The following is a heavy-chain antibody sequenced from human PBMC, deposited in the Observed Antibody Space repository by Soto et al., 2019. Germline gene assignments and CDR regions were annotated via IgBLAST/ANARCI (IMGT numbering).Heavy chain of an antibody. D-gene: IGHD3-3*01. J-gene: IGHJ6*02. CDR2: IWYDGSNI. Sequence: QVQLVESGGGVGQPGRSLRLSCAASGFTFSNYGMPWVRQAPGKGLEWVAVIWYDGSNIYYADSVKGLFTISRDNPKNTLYLPMNSLRAEDTAVYFCARDEGPSRITICGRVTINREYYGMDVWGQGNTVNVSS. CDR1: GFTFSNYG. V-gene: IGHV3-33*01. CDR3: ARDEGPSRITICGRVTINREYYGMDV.